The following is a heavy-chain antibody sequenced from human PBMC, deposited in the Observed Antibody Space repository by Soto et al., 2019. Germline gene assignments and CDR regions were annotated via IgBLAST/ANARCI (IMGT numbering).Heavy chain of an antibody. J-gene: IGHJ6*02. CDR3: ARETSQNVYSHYGMDV. V-gene: IGHV4-34*01. CDR2: INDSGTT. Sequence: PSEPLSPTCAILWGSFSGFYWSWILQPPGKGLKWIGEINDSGTTNYHPSLKSRVTISADTSKTHFSLRLTSVTAADTAVYYCARETSQNVYSHYGMDVWGQGTTVTVSS. CDR1: WGSFSGFY.